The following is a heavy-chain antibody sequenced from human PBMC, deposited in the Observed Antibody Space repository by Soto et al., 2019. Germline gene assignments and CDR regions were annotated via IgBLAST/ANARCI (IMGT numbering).Heavy chain of an antibody. CDR1: GFTFSSYA. J-gene: IGHJ6*02. V-gene: IGHV3-23*01. Sequence: GGSLRLSCAASGFTFSSYAMSWVRQAPGKGLEWVSAISGSGGSKYYADSVKGRFTISRDNSKNTLYLQMNRLRAKYTAVYYCFKVLREYSGYTIDYYYYGMDVWGHGTTVTVSS. CDR2: ISGSGGSK. D-gene: IGHD5-12*01. CDR3: FKVLREYSGYTIDYYYYGMDV.